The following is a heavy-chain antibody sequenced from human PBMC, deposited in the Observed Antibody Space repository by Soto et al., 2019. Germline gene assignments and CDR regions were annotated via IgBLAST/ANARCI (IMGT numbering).Heavy chain of an antibody. V-gene: IGHV4-34*01. D-gene: IGHD3-22*01. CDR2: INHRGST. CDR1: GGSFSGYY. CDR3: ARSRYADSSGYYY. J-gene: IGHJ4*02. Sequence: PSETLSLTCAVYGGSFSGYYWSWIRQPPGKGLEWIGEINHRGSTKYNASLKSRVTISADTSKNQFSLKVGSVTAADTAVYYCARSRYADSSGYYYWGQGTLVTVSS.